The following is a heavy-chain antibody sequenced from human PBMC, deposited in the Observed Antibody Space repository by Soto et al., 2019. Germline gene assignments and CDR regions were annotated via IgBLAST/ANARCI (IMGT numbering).Heavy chain of an antibody. CDR3: ARDEGAAGTNYYYYGMDV. Sequence: SETLSLTCTVSGGSISSYYWSWIRQPPGKGLEWIGYIYYSGSTNYNPSLKSRVTISVDTSKNQFSLKLSSVTAADTAVYYCARDEGAAGTNYYYYGMDVWGQGTTVTVSS. D-gene: IGHD6-13*01. V-gene: IGHV4-59*01. CDR1: GGSISSYY. J-gene: IGHJ6*02. CDR2: IYYSGST.